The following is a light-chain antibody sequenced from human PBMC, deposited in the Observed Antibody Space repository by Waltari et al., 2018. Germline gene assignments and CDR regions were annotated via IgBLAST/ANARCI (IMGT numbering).Light chain of an antibody. J-gene: IGKJ1*01. Sequence: DIQMTQSPSTLSASVGDRVTITCRASQSISRWLAWYQQKPGKAPNLLIYKATTLESGVPSRFSGSGSGTEFTLTISSLQSDDFATYYCQNYNSYSGTWTFGQGTKVEIK. CDR1: QSISRW. V-gene: IGKV1-5*03. CDR2: KAT. CDR3: QNYNSYSGTWT.